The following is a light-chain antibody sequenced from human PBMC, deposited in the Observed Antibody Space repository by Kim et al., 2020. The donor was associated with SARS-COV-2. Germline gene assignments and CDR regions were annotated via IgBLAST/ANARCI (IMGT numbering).Light chain of an antibody. CDR3: GTWDSGLNIGV. V-gene: IGLV1-51*01. CDR1: RSDIGNNN. J-gene: IGLJ2*01. Sequence: QSVLTQPPSVSAAPGQKVTISCSGIRSDIGNNNVFWYQQFPGTAPKLLIYDNNRRPSGIPDRFSASKSGTSANLGITGLQTGDEADYYCGTWDSGLNIGVFGGGTQLTVL. CDR2: DNN.